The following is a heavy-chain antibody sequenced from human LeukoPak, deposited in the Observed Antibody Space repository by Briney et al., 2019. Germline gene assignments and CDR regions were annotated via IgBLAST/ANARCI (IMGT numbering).Heavy chain of an antibody. CDR1: GFTFSSYS. D-gene: IGHD6-13*01. CDR2: ISSSSYI. J-gene: IGHJ4*02. CDR3: ARDLGYSSSWYYFDY. V-gene: IGHV3-21*01. Sequence: GGSLRLSCAASGFTFSSYSMNWVRQAPGKGLEWVSSISSSSYIYYADSVKGRFTISRDNAKNSLYLQMNSLRAEDTAVYYCARDLGYSSSWYYFDYWGQGTLVTVSS.